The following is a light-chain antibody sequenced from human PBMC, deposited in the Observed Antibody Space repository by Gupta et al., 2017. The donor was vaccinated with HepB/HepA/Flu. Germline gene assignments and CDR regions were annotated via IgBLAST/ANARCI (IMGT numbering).Light chain of an antibody. V-gene: IGLV2-23*02. CDR2: EVS. J-gene: IGLJ1*01. CDR1: SSDVGSYNL. Sequence: QSALTQPASVSGSPGQSITISCTGTSSDVGSYNLVSWYQQHPGKAPKLMIYEVSKRPSGVANRFSGSKSGNTASLKISGLQAEDEADYFCCSYAGSSTYGFGTGTKVTVL. CDR3: CSYAGSSTYG.